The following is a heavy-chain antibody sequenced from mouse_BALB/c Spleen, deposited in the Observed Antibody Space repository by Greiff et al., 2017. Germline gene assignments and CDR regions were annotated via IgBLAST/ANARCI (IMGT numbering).Heavy chain of an antibody. J-gene: IGHJ2*01. Sequence: EVHLVESGPSLVKPSQTLSLTCSVTGDSITSGYWNWIRKFPGNKLEYMGYISYSGSTYYNPSLKSRISITRDTSKNQYYLQLNSVTTEDTATYYCARYYGYDDYFDYWGQGTTLTVSS. CDR2: ISYSGST. D-gene: IGHD2-2*01. CDR3: ARYYGYDDYFDY. V-gene: IGHV3-8*02. CDR1: GDSITSGY.